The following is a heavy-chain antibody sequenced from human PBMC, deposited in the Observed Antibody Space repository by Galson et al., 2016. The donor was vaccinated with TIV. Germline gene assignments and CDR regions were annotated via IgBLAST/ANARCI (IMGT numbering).Heavy chain of an antibody. Sequence: SLRLSCAASGFTFSSYGIHWVRQAPGKGLEWVAIIWYDGINKYYADSVNGRFTISRDNSKNTVYLQMNSLRAEDTALYYCAGDRLWELRPPAAFDIWGQGTKVIVSS. CDR1: GFTFSSYG. J-gene: IGHJ3*02. D-gene: IGHD1-26*01. V-gene: IGHV3-33*01. CDR2: IWYDGINK. CDR3: AGDRLWELRPPAAFDI.